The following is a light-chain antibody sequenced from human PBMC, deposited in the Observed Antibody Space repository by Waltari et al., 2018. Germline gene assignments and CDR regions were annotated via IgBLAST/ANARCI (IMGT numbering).Light chain of an antibody. CDR3: SSFTSSATWV. Sequence: QSALTQPASLSGSPRQSITISCTGTNSDIGGYNYVSWYQPHSGQAPKLMIFGVSDPPSGVSNRFSGSKSGNTASLTISELQADDEADYYCSSFTSSATWVFGGGTKLTVL. CDR2: GVS. CDR1: NSDIGGYNY. J-gene: IGLJ3*02. V-gene: IGLV2-14*03.